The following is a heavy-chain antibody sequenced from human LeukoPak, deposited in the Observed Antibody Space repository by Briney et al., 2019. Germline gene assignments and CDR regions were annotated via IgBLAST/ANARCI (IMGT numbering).Heavy chain of an antibody. V-gene: IGHV3-48*03. D-gene: IGHD5-12*01. Sequence: GGSLRLSCAASGFTFSSYEMNRVRQAPGKGLEWVSYISSSGSRTHYADSVKGRFTISRDNAKNSLYLQMNSLRAEDTAVYYCARDQSWLPDYWGQGTLVTVSS. CDR3: ARDQSWLPDY. CDR1: GFTFSSYE. CDR2: ISSSGSRT. J-gene: IGHJ4*02.